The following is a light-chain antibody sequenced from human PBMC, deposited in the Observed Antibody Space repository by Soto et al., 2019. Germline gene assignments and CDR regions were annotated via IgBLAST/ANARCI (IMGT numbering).Light chain of an antibody. J-gene: IGKJ1*01. CDR3: QQYGSSPRT. CDR1: QSVSSY. Sequence: EIVLTQSPATLSLSPGERATLSCRASQSVSSYLAWYQQKPGPAPRLLIYDASNRATGIPERFSGGGSGTDFTLTISRLEPEDFAVYYCQQYGSSPRTFGQGTKVDIK. V-gene: IGKV3-20*01. CDR2: DAS.